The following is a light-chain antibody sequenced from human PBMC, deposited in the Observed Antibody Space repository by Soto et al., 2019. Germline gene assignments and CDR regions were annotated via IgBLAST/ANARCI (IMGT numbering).Light chain of an antibody. Sequence: EIVMTQSPATLSVSPGESATLSCRASQSVSNKLAWYQQKPGQPPRLLMYSASTRATGIPARFSGSGSGTAFTLTISSLQSEDFAVYYCQQYDNWPPMYTFGPGTKLEIK. CDR2: SAS. CDR3: QQYDNWPPMYT. V-gene: IGKV3D-15*01. CDR1: QSVSNK. J-gene: IGKJ2*01.